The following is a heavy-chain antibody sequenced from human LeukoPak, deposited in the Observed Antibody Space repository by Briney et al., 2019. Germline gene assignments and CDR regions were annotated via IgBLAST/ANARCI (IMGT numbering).Heavy chain of an antibody. CDR3: ARSLRGYSGYDSNYYYGMDV. CDR1: GFIVSSNY. CDR2: IYSGGST. Sequence: GGSLRLSCAASGFIVSSNYMSWVRQAPGKGLEWVSVIYSGGSTYYADSVKGRFTISRDNSKNTLYLQMNSLRAEDTAVYYCARSLRGYSGYDSNYYYGMDVWGQGTTVTVSS. V-gene: IGHV3-53*01. J-gene: IGHJ6*02. D-gene: IGHD5-12*01.